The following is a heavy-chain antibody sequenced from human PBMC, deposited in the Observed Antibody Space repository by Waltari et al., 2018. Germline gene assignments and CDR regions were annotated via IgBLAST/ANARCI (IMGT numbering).Heavy chain of an antibody. CDR1: GFTLSSYA. J-gene: IGHJ4*02. CDR2: ISYDGSNK. CDR3: ARDPRYYYDSSYYFDY. D-gene: IGHD3-22*01. Sequence: QVQLVESGGGVVQPGRSLRLSCAASGFTLSSYAIHWVRQAPGKGLEWVAVISYDGSNKYYADSVKGRFTISRDNSKNTLYLQMNSLRAEDTAVYYCARDPRYYYDSSYYFDYWGQGTLVTVSS. V-gene: IGHV3-30-3*01.